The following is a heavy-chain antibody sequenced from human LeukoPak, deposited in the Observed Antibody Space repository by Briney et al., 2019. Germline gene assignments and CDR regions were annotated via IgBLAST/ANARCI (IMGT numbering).Heavy chain of an antibody. Sequence: PGGSLRLSCAASGFTFSSYGMHWVRQAPGKGLEWVAFIRYDGSNKYYADSVKGRFTISRDNSKNTLYLQMNSLRAEDTAVYYCAKDHRGMRRYDRPVDAFDIWGQGTMVTVSS. V-gene: IGHV3-30*02. D-gene: IGHD3-22*01. CDR3: AKDHRGMRRYDRPVDAFDI. CDR1: GFTFSSYG. J-gene: IGHJ3*02. CDR2: IRYDGSNK.